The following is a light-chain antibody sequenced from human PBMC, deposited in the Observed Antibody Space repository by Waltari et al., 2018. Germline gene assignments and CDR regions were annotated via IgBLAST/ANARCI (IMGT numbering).Light chain of an antibody. CDR3: QQTQSFPLT. V-gene: IGKV1-12*01. CDR1: QGISGF. CDR2: VAS. Sequence: DIQMTQSPSSVSASVGDRVTITCRASQGISGFLAWYQQKPGKAPKLLSYVASTLQSGVPSRFSGSGSGTDFTLTISSLQPEEFATYYCQQTQSFPLTFGGGTKVEIK. J-gene: IGKJ4*01.